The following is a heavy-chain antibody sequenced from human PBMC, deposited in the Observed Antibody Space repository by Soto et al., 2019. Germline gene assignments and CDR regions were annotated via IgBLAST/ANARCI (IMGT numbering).Heavy chain of an antibody. J-gene: IGHJ4*02. D-gene: IGHD1-20*01. CDR3: ARDGISGTIDF. CDR2: IKEDGMEK. V-gene: IGHV3-7*03. CDR1: GFTFSPYC. Sequence: GSLRLACAASGFTFSPYCMTWVRQAPGKGLEWVANIKEDGMEKYYADSVKGRFTISRDNAKNSLYVEMNSLRVEDTAVYYCARDGISGTIDFWGQGALVTVSS.